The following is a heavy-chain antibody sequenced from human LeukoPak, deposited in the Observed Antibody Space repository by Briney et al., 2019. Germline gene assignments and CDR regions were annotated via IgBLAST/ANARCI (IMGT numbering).Heavy chain of an antibody. CDR1: GGSISSGSYY. CDR3: ARSDYYDSSGYYHDAFDI. D-gene: IGHD3-22*01. J-gene: IGHJ3*02. V-gene: IGHV4-61*02. CDR2: IYTSGST. Sequence: SQTLSLTCTVSGGSISSGSYYWSWIRQPAGKGLEWIGRIYTSGSTNYNPSLKSRVTISVDTSKNQFSLKLSSVPAADTAVYYCARSDYYDSSGYYHDAFDIWGQGTMVTVSS.